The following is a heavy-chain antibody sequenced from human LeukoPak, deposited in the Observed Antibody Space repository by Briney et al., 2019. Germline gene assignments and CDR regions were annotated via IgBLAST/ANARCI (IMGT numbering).Heavy chain of an antibody. V-gene: IGHV3-23*01. J-gene: IGHJ4*02. CDR1: GFTFSSYA. CDR2: ISGSGGST. CDR3: ASDILGVYFDY. Sequence: GSLRLSCAASGFTFSSYAMSWVRQAPGKGLEWVSAISGSGGSTYYADSVKGRFTISRDNSKNRLYMQMNSLRAEDTAVYYCASDILGVYFDYWGQGTLVTVSS.